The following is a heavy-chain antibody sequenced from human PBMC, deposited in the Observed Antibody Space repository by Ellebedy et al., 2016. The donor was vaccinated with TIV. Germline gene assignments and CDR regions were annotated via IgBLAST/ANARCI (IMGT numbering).Heavy chain of an antibody. V-gene: IGHV3-21*01. CDR2: ISGSSSYI. J-gene: IGHJ4*02. CDR1: GFTFSHYH. D-gene: IGHD1-1*01. Sequence: GESLKISCAASGFTFSHYHINWVRQAPGKGLEWVSSISGSSSYIYYADSVEGRFTISRDSAKNSVSLQMNSLRAEDTAVYYCARDPQLGRLDSWGQGTLVTVSS. CDR3: ARDPQLGRLDS.